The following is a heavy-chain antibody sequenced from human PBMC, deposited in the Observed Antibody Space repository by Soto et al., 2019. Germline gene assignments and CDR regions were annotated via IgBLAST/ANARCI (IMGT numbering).Heavy chain of an antibody. CDR1: GFTFSSHW. J-gene: IGHJ6*02. V-gene: IGHV3-7*03. CDR3: ARAPYRRGIQYWYYNYGMDV. CDR2: IKQDGSET. Sequence: GGSLRLSCAASGFTFSSHWMNWVRQAPGEGLEWVANIKQDGSETYYVDSVEGRFTIFRDNAKSSLFLQMNSLRAEDTAVYYCARAPYRRGIQYWYYNYGMDVWGQGPTVNVSS. D-gene: IGHD6-19*01.